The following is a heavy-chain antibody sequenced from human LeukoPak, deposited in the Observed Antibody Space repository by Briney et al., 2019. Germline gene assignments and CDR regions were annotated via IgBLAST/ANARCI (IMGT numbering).Heavy chain of an antibody. Sequence: ASVKVSCKASGYTFTSYGISWVRQAPGQGLEWMGWISAYNGNTNYAQKLQGRVTMTTDTSTSTAYMELRSLRSDDTAVYYCARGPRGSGSYYNFDYWGQGTLVTVSS. CDR2: ISAYNGNT. D-gene: IGHD3-10*01. CDR3: ARGPRGSGSYYNFDY. J-gene: IGHJ4*02. V-gene: IGHV1-18*01. CDR1: GYTFTSYG.